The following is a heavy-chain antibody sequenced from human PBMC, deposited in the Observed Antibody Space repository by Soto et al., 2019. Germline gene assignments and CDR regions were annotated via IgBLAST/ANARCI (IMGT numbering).Heavy chain of an antibody. CDR3: AHRVLRTVFGLVTTTAIYFDF. Sequence: QITLNESGPTVVSATETLTLTYRLSGFSLTTSGVGVGWIRQSPGKAPEWLALIYWDDDKPYSASLKSRLTITKDTSMNQVVLTVSVLDPTDTATYYCAHRVLRTVFGLVTTTAIYFDFWGQGTPVAVSS. J-gene: IGHJ4*02. CDR2: IYWDDDK. V-gene: IGHV2-5*02. CDR1: GFSLTTSGVG. D-gene: IGHD3-3*01.